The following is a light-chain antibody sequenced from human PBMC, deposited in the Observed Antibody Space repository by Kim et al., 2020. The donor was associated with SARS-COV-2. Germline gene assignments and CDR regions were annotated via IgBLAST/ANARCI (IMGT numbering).Light chain of an antibody. CDR1: NIGSKP. Sequence: SYELAQPPSVSVAPGKTARITCGGANIGSKPVYWYQQRAGQAQVLVIYRNSDRPSGIPERFSGSNSGNTATPTISRVEAGDEADYYCQVWDTPSSHYVFGAGTKVTVL. J-gene: IGLJ1*01. CDR2: RNS. CDR3: QVWDTPSSHYV. V-gene: IGLV3-21*01.